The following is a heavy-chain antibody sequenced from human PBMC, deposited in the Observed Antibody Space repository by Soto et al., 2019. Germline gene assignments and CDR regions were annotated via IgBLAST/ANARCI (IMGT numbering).Heavy chain of an antibody. J-gene: IGHJ4*02. D-gene: IGHD1-7*01. CDR2: ISYSGST. V-gene: IGHV4-30-4*08. CDR1: GRSISSGGYS. CDR3: ATMGTPATGLYYFDY. Sequence: PSETLSLTCAVSGRSISSGGYSWSWIRQPPGKGLEWIGFISYSGSTYYNASLKSRVTISVDTSKNQFSLNLSFVTAADTAVYYCATMGTPATGLYYFDYWGQGTLVNVS.